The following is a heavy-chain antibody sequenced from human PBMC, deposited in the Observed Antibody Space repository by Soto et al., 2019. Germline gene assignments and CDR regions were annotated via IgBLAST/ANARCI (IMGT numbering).Heavy chain of an antibody. J-gene: IGHJ3*02. CDR2: IYHSGST. V-gene: IGHV4-30-2*01. Sequence: SETLSLTCAVSGGSISSGGYSWSWIRQPPGKGLEWIGYIYHSGSTYYNPSLKSRVTISVDRSKNQFSLKLSSVAAADTAVYYCARGLAFDIWGQGTMVTVSS. CDR1: GGSISSGGYS. CDR3: ARGLAFDI.